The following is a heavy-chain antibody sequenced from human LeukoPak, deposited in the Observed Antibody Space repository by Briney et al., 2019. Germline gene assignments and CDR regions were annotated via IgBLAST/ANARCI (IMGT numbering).Heavy chain of an antibody. CDR2: MPFDEKVSDNEIP. Sequence: SETLSLTCSVSGDSISNNNWSWAWIRQLPGKGLEWIGTMPFDEKVSDNEIPSYNPSLKGRATISAEKSKNQLSLKVKSVTAADTASYYCAALTLTGVAGRAWLDAWGQGTLVIVSS. J-gene: IGHJ5*02. V-gene: IGHV4-39*01. CDR1: GDSISNNNWS. D-gene: IGHD3-3*01. CDR3: AALTLTGVAGRAWLDA.